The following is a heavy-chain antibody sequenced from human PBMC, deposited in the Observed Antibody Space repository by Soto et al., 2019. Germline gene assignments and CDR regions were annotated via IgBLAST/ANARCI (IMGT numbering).Heavy chain of an antibody. CDR2: INHLETT. D-gene: IGHD1-26*01. CDR3: ARGGGSDSFDC. V-gene: IGHV4-30-2*01. Sequence: SETLSLTCTVSGASITFGGYSWSWNRQTPGKGLEWIGYINHLETTFYNPSFESRLTLSIDRAKNQFSLKLHSMSAADRAVYFCARGGGSDSFDCWGQGILVTVSS. J-gene: IGHJ4*02. CDR1: GASITFGGYS.